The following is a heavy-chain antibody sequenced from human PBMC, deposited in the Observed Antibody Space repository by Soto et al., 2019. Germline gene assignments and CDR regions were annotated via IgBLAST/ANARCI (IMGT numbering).Heavy chain of an antibody. J-gene: IGHJ4*02. Sequence: SLRLSCAASGFTFSSYGMHWVRQAPGKGLEWVAVLSSDGSSRFYADSVKGRFTISRDNSENTLYLQMNSLRNEDTAVYYCAKDRNSFGYDSFVHWGQGTLVTVSS. D-gene: IGHD3-22*01. V-gene: IGHV3-30*18. CDR2: LSSDGSSR. CDR1: GFTFSSYG. CDR3: AKDRNSFGYDSFVH.